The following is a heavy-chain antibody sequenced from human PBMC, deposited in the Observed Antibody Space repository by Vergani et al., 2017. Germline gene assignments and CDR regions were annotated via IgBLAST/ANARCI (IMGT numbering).Heavy chain of an antibody. CDR2: ISGSGGRT. CDR3: AKDYSGWYYYDSSGYSLDY. J-gene: IGHJ4*02. Sequence: EVQLLESGGGLVQPGGSLRLSCEASGLTFSSYAMSWVRQAPGKGLEWVSAISGSGGRTYYADSVKGRFTISRDNSKNTLYLQMNSLRAEDTAVYYCAKDYSGWYYYDSSGYSLDYWGQGTLVTVSS. V-gene: IGHV3-23*01. D-gene: IGHD3-22*01. CDR1: GLTFSSYA.